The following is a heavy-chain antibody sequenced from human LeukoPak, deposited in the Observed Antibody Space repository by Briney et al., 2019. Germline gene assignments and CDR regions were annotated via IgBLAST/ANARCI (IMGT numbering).Heavy chain of an antibody. Sequence: GGSLRLSCAASGFTFSSYWMSWVRQAPGKGLEWVASIKQDGSEKYYVDSVKGRFTISRDNAKNSLYLQMNSLRAEDTAVYYCARDLGLVTATDNWFDPWGQGTLVTVSS. CDR2: IKQDGSEK. CDR1: GFTFSSYW. J-gene: IGHJ5*02. V-gene: IGHV3-7*01. CDR3: ARDLGLVTATDNWFDP. D-gene: IGHD2-21*02.